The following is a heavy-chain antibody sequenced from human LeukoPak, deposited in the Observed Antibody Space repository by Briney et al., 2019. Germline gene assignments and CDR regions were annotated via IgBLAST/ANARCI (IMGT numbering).Heavy chain of an antibody. V-gene: IGHV3-30*18. CDR3: AKEFSSSWSLYYYYGMGV. CDR2: ISYDGSNK. CDR1: GFTFSSYG. D-gene: IGHD6-13*01. Sequence: GGSLRLSCAASGFTFSSYGMHWVRQAPGKGLEWVAVISYDGSNKDYADSVKGRFTISRDNSKNTLYLQMNSLRAEDTAVYYCAKEFSSSWSLYYYYGMGVWGQGTTVTVSS. J-gene: IGHJ6*02.